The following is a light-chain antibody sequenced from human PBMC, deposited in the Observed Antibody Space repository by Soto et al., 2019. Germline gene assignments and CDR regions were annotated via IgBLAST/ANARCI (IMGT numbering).Light chain of an antibody. CDR2: KAS. CDR3: KQYHTYSWT. Sequence: DIQMTQSPSTLSASVGDRVTITCRASENIGAWLAWYQQTPGKAPKLLIYKASSLQSGVPSRFSGGGSGTEFTLTIRSLQPDDFAIYYCKQYHTYSWTFGQGTKVDIK. V-gene: IGKV1-5*03. J-gene: IGKJ1*01. CDR1: ENIGAW.